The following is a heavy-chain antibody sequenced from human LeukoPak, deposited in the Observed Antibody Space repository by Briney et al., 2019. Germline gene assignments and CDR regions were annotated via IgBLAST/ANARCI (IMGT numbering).Heavy chain of an antibody. Sequence: PGGSLRLSCAASGFTFTNAWMSWVRQAPGKGLEWVGRIKSKTDGGTTDYAAPVRGRFTISRDDSKNLLYLEMNSLKTEDTAVYYCARIVYYYYMDVWGKGTTVSISS. V-gene: IGHV3-15*01. J-gene: IGHJ6*03. D-gene: IGHD3-22*01. CDR3: ARIVYYYYMDV. CDR1: GFTFTNAW. CDR2: IKSKTDGGTT.